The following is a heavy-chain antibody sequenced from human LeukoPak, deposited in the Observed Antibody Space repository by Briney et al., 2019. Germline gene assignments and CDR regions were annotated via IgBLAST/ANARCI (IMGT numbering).Heavy chain of an antibody. CDR3: ARSACGGDCYSNSGDFDY. D-gene: IGHD2-21*01. CDR1: GGSISSGDYY. CDR2: IYTSGST. J-gene: IGHJ4*02. V-gene: IGHV4-61*02. Sequence: SETLSLTCTVSGGSISSGDYYWSWIRQPAGKGLEWIGRIYTSGSTNYNPSLKSRVTMSVDTSKNQFSLKLSSVTAADTAVYYCARSACGGDCYSNSGDFDYWGQGTLVTVSS.